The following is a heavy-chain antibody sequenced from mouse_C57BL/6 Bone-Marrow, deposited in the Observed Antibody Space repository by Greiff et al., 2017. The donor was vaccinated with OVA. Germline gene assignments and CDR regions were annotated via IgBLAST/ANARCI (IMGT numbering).Heavy chain of an antibody. CDR2: IDPNSGGT. CDR3: AKRWDRVPFAY. J-gene: IGHJ3*01. CDR1: GYTFTSYW. V-gene: IGHV1-72*01. Sequence: VQLQQPGAELVKPGASVKLSCKASGYTFTSYWMHWVKQRPGRGLEWIGMIDPNSGGTKYNEKFKSKATLTVDKPSSTAYMQLSSLTSEDSAVYYCAKRWDRVPFAYWGQGTLVTVSA. D-gene: IGHD3-3*01.